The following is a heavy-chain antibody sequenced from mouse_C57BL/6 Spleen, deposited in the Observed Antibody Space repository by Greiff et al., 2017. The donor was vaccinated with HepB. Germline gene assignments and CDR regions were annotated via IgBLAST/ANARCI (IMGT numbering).Heavy chain of an antibody. CDR3: ARSLSRGAY. V-gene: IGHV1-50*01. Sequence: VKLQQPGAELVKPGASVKLSCKASGYTFTSYWMQWVKQRPGQGLEWIGEIDPSDSYTNYNQKFKGKATLTVDTSSSTAYMQLSSLTSEDSAVYYCARSLSRGAYWGQGTLVTVSA. CDR2: IDPSDSYT. D-gene: IGHD1-1*02. CDR1: GYTFTSYW. J-gene: IGHJ3*01.